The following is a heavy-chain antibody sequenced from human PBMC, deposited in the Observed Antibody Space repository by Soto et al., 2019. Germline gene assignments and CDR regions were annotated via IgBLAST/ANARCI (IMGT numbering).Heavy chain of an antibody. D-gene: IGHD6-13*01. CDR3: AGGRYSSSWYVQHNY. CDR1: GGSFSGYY. V-gene: IGHV4-34*01. Sequence: PSETLSLTCAVYGGSFSGYYWSWIRQPPGKGLEWIGEINHSGSTNYNPSLKSRVTISVDTSKNQFSLKLSSVTAADTAVYYCAGGRYSSSWYVQHNYWGQGTLVTVSS. J-gene: IGHJ4*02. CDR2: INHSGST.